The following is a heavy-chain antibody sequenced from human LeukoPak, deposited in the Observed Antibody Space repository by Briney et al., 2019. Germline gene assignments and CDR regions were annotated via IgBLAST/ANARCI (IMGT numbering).Heavy chain of an antibody. J-gene: IGHJ4*02. CDR3: ARDTAAAASTPDY. Sequence: GGSLRLSCAASGFTFSSYSMNWVRQAPGKGLEWVSYISSSSTIYYADSVKGRFTISRDNAKNSLYLQMNSLRGEDTAVYYCARDTAAAASTPDYWGQGTLVTVSS. CDR1: GFTFSSYS. V-gene: IGHV3-48*01. CDR2: ISSSSTI. D-gene: IGHD6-13*01.